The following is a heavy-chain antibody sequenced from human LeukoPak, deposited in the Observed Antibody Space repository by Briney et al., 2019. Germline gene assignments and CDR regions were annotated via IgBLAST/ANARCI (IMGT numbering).Heavy chain of an antibody. CDR2: IYNGVNT. CDR1: GASVSSASY. V-gene: IGHV4-61*01. Sequence: SETLSLTCTVSGASVSSASYWSWIRQPPGKGVEWIAHIYNGVNTNYNPSLKSRVTISVDTSKNQFSLRLNSVTVADTAVYYCARSRAFNSGAFDPWGQGTLVTVSS. CDR3: ARSRAFNSGAFDP. J-gene: IGHJ5*02. D-gene: IGHD1-26*01.